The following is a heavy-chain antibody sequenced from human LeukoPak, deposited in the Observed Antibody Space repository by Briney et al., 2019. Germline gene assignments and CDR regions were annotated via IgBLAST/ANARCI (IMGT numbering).Heavy chain of an antibody. V-gene: IGHV3-9*01. CDR1: GFTFDDYA. J-gene: IGHJ4*02. D-gene: IGHD3-10*01. CDR3: AKSRVYGSGRPYFDY. CDR2: ISWNSGSI. Sequence: PGGSLRLSCAASGFTFDDYAMHWVRQAPGKGLEWVSGISWNSGSIGYADSVKGRFTISRDNAKNSLYLQMNSLRAEDTALYYCAKSRVYGSGRPYFDYWGQGTLVTVSS.